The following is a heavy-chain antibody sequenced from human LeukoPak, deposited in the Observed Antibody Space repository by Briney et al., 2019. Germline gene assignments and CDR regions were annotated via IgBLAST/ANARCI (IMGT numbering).Heavy chain of an antibody. J-gene: IGHJ4*02. CDR2: IYYSGST. CDR3: AKSGGYGLIDY. CDR1: GVSISGTAYY. Sequence: ASETLSLTCTVSGVSISGTAYYWGWVRQPPRKGREWIGNIYYSGSTYYDASLQSRLTISIDTSKNQFSLRLSSVAAAATAMYFCAKSGGYGLIDYWGQGTLVTVSS. V-gene: IGHV4-39*01. D-gene: IGHD1-26*01.